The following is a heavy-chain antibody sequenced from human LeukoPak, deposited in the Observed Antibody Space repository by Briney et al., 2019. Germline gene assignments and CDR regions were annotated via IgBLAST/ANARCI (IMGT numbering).Heavy chain of an antibody. V-gene: IGHV4-39*01. CDR3: ARHDKKSAADGTGFDY. J-gene: IGHJ4*02. CDR2: MYYSGST. CDR1: GGSISGSRYY. D-gene: IGHD6-13*01. Sequence: SETLSLTCTVSGGSISGSRYYWGWIRQPPGKGLEWIGSMYYSGSTYYNPSLKSRVTILVDTSKNQFSLKMRSVTAVDTAVYYCARHDKKSAADGTGFDYWGRGTLVAVSS.